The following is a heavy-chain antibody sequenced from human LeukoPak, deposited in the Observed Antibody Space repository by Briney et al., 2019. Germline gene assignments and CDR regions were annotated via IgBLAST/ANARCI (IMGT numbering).Heavy chain of an antibody. V-gene: IGHV4-59*08. CDR2: IYYSGST. D-gene: IGHD2-21*01. CDR1: GFSISSYY. Sequence: SETLSLTCTVSGFSISSYYWSWVRQPPGKGLEWIGYIYYSGSTNYNPSLKTRATISENTSNNQFSRKLSSVTAADTAVYYCARHIVGGGWFEPWGQGTLVTVSS. CDR3: ARHIVGGGWFEP. J-gene: IGHJ5*02.